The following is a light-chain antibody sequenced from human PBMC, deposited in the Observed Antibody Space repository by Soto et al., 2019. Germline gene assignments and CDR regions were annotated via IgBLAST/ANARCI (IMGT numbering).Light chain of an antibody. Sequence: QSVLTQPPSVSEAPRQRVTISCSGSRSNIGDNAVNVYQQFPGKAPKLLIYYDDLLPPGVSDRFSGSKSGTSASLAISGLQSGDEADYSSSAWDDSLHGYVFGTGTKLTVL. CDR3: SAWDDSLHGYV. CDR1: RSNIGDNA. V-gene: IGLV1-36*01. CDR2: YDD. J-gene: IGLJ1*01.